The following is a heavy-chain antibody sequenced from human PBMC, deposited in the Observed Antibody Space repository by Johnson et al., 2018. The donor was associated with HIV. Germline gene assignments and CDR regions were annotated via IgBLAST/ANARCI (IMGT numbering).Heavy chain of an antibody. CDR3: AKADTMAGDAFDI. CDR2: ISSGGRTI. D-gene: IGHD2-2*01. Sequence: QMLLVESGGGLVKPGGSLRLSCAASGFNFSDHYMTWIRQAPGKGLEWVSYISSGGRTIYYADSVKGRFTISRDNSKNTLYLQMNSLRADDTAMYYCAKADTMAGDAFDIWGQGTMVTVSS. J-gene: IGHJ3*02. CDR1: GFNFSDHY. V-gene: IGHV3-11*04.